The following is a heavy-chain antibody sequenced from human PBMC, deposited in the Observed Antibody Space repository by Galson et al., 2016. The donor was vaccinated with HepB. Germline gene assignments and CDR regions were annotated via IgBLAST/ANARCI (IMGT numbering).Heavy chain of an antibody. Sequence: SCKASGYTFTGYHLHWVRQAPGQGPEWMGWINPNTGGSNFAQNFQGRITMTRDTSINTVYMELSGLRFEDTAIYYCARERPGSCYFDYWGQGTLVSVSS. CDR3: ARERPGSCYFDY. D-gene: IGHD3-10*01. CDR2: INPNTGGS. CDR1: GYTFTGYH. V-gene: IGHV1-2*02. J-gene: IGHJ4*02.